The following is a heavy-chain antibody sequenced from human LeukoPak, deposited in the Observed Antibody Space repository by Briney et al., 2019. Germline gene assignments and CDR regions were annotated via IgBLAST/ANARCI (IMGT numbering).Heavy chain of an antibody. V-gene: IGHV3-11*04. CDR3: ARGARRDGYNGIWLFDY. CDR1: GFTFSDYY. D-gene: IGHD5-24*01. Sequence: NTGGSLRLSCAASGFTFSDYYMSWIRQAPGKGLEWVSYISSSGSTMYYADSVKGRFTISRDNSKNTLYLQMNSLRAEDTAVYYCARGARRDGYNGIWLFDYWGQGTLVTVSS. J-gene: IGHJ4*02. CDR2: ISSSGSTM.